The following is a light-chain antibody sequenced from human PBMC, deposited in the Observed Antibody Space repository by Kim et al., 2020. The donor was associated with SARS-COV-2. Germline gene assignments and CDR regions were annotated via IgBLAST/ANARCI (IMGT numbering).Light chain of an antibody. CDR1: QTINNR. Sequence: PGERPTLSCRASQTINNRLVWYQQKPGQAPRLLIYDATTRATGVPARFIGSGSETDFTLTISSLQSEDFAVYYCQQSNDWPPLTFGQGTKVDIK. CDR3: QQSNDWPPLT. J-gene: IGKJ1*01. CDR2: DAT. V-gene: IGKV3-15*01.